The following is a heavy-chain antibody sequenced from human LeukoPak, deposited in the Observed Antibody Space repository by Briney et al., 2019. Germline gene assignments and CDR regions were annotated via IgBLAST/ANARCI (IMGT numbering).Heavy chain of an antibody. CDR2: INPNSGAT. D-gene: IGHD6-19*01. CDR1: GYTFTGYY. Sequence: ASVNVSCKASGYTFTGYYMHWVRQAPGQGLEWMGGINPNSGATSNADTFPGRVTITSDTSISTAYMELSRLSADDTAFYYCARGGSSSGWSPCEYFDYWGQGTLVTVSS. J-gene: IGHJ4*02. CDR3: ARGGSSSGWSPCEYFDY. V-gene: IGHV1-2*02.